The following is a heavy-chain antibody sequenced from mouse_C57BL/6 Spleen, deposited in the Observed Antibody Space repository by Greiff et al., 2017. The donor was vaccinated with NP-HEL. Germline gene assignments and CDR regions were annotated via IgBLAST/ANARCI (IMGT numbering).Heavy chain of an antibody. CDR2: IDPSDSYT. CDR1: GYTFTSYW. J-gene: IGHJ3*01. Sequence: VQLQQSGAELVMPGASVKLSCKASGYTFTSYWMHWVKQRPGQGLEWIGEIDPSDSYTNYNQKFKGKSTLTVDKSSSTAYMQLSSLTSEDSAVYYCALITTVPAFAYWGQGTLVTVSA. D-gene: IGHD1-1*01. V-gene: IGHV1-69*01. CDR3: ALITTVPAFAY.